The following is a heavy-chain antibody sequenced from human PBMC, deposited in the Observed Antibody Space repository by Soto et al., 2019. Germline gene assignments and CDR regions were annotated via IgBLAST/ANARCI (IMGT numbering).Heavy chain of an antibody. CDR3: AREGGIFGVVSSDYYYYYYMDV. CDR1: GYTFTSYG. Sequence: ASVKVSCTASGYTFTSYGISWVRQAPGQGLEWMGWISAYNGNTNYAQKLQGRVTMTTDTSTSTAYMELRSLRSDDTAVYYCAREGGIFGVVSSDYYYYYYMDVWGKGTTVTVSS. CDR2: ISAYNGNT. V-gene: IGHV1-18*01. J-gene: IGHJ6*03. D-gene: IGHD3-3*01.